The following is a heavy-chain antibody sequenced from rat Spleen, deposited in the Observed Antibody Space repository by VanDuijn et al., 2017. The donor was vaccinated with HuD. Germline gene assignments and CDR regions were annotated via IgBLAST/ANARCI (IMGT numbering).Heavy chain of an antibody. Sequence: EVQLVESGGGLVQPGRSLKLSCAASGFTFSDYYMDWVRQAPTKGLEWVASISTGGGNNYYRDSVKGRFTISRDNAKSTLYLQMDSLRSEDTATYYCARQGFGLRYWGQGVMVTVSS. CDR3: ARQGFGLRY. V-gene: IGHV5-25*01. D-gene: IGHD4-3*01. J-gene: IGHJ2*01. CDR2: ISTGGGNN. CDR1: GFTFSDYY.